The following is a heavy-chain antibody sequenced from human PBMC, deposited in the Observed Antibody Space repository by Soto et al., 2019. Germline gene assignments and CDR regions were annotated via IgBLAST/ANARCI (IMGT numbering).Heavy chain of an antibody. D-gene: IGHD2-21*02. CDR3: ARQRVVTLIDY. CDR2: INHGGSS. J-gene: IGHJ4*02. CDR1: GGSFSGYY. Sequence: SETLSLTCAVYGGSFSGYYWSWIRQSPGKGLEWIGEINHGGSSNYNPSLKSRVTISVDTSKNQFSLKLSSVTAADTAVYYCARQRVVTLIDYWGQGTLVTVSS. V-gene: IGHV4-34*01.